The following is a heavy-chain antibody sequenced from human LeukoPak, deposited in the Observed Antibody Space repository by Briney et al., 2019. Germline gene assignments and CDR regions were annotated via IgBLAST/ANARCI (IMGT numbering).Heavy chain of an antibody. CDR2: ISAYNGNT. J-gene: IGHJ6*03. CDR1: GYTFTDYY. V-gene: IGHV1-18*04. D-gene: IGHD2-2*01. CDR3: ARSPGYCSSTSCYGGFGLHYYYMDV. Sequence: GASVKVSCKASGYTFTDYYMHWVRQAPGQGLEWMGWISAYNGNTNYAQKLQGRVTMTTDTSTSTAYMELRSLRSDDTAVYYCARSPGYCSSTSCYGGFGLHYYYMDVWGKGTAVTVSS.